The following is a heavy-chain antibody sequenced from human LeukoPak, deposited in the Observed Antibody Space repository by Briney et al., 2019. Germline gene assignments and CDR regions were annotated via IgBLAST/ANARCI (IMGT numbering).Heavy chain of an antibody. D-gene: IGHD6-13*01. J-gene: IGHJ4*02. CDR2: INSDGSST. V-gene: IGHV3-74*01. CDR1: GFTFSSYW. CDR3: ARDSGYSSSWAVRY. Sequence: GGSLRVSCAASGFTFSSYWTHWVRQAPGKGLVWVSRINSDGSSTSYADSVKGRFTISRDNAKNTLYLQMNSLRAEDTAVYYCARDSGYSSSWAVRYWGQGTLVTVSS.